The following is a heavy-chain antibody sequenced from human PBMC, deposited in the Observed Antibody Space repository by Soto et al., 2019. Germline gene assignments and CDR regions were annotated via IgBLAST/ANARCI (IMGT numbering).Heavy chain of an antibody. CDR2: ISDDGSNT. V-gene: IGHV3-30*18. CDR1: GFTFSSYG. Sequence: QVQLVESGGDVVQPGRSLRLSCVASGFTFSSYGMHWVRQAPGKGLEWVAIISDDGSNTYYADSVKGRFTISRDNSKNKLYLKTNSLRAEDTSGYYCAKEGGLSESDYISSSYYFDYWGQGTLVTVSS. D-gene: IGHD3-16*01. J-gene: IGHJ4*02. CDR3: AKEGGLSESDYISSSYYFDY.